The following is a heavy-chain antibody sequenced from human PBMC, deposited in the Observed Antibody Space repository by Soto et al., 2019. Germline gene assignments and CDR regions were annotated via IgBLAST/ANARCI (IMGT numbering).Heavy chain of an antibody. CDR3: ARGPITMIGYYFDY. CDR2: INAGNGNT. D-gene: IGHD3-10*02. CDR1: GYTFTTYA. J-gene: IGHJ4*02. Sequence: QVQLVQSGAEEKKPGASVKVSCKASGYTFTTYAMHWVRQAPGQRLEWMGWINAGNGNTKYSQKFQGRVTITRDTSARTAYMELSSLRSEDTAVYYCARGPITMIGYYFDYWGQGTLVTVSS. V-gene: IGHV1-3*05.